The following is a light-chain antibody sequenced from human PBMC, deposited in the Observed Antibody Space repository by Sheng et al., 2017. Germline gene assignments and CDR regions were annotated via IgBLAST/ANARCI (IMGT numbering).Light chain of an antibody. V-gene: IGLV2-11*01. J-gene: IGLJ3*02. CDR1: SSDVGGYNY. Sequence: QSALTQPRSVSGSPGQSVTISCTGTSSDVGGYNYVSWYQQYPGKAPKLMIYDVSKRPSGVPDRFSGSKSGNTASLTISGLQAEDETDYYCCSYAGSYPWVFGGGTKLTVL. CDR2: DVS. CDR3: CSYAGSYPWV.